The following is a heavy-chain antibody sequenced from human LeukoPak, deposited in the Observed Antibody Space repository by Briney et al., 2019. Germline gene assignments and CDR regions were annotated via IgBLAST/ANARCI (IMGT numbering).Heavy chain of an antibody. J-gene: IGHJ4*02. CDR1: GYSFTSYG. CDR2: INANNGNT. CDR3: ARPTEYSGYGPPDY. Sequence: GASVKVSCKASGYSFTSYGITWVRQAPGQGLEWMGWINANNGNTNYAQNLQGRVTMTTDTSTSTVYMELRSLKSDDTAVYYCARPTEYSGYGPPDYWGQGTLVTVSS. V-gene: IGHV1-18*01. D-gene: IGHD5-12*01.